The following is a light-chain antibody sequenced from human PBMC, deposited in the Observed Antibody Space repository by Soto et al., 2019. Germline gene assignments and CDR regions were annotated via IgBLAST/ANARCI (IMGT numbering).Light chain of an antibody. J-gene: IGLJ3*02. CDR3: QTWGTGIGV. CDR2: LNSDGSH. Sequence: QSVLTQSPSASASLGASVKLTCTLSSGHSNYAIAWHQQHPEKGPRYLMKLNSDGSHTKGGGIPDRFSGSSSGAERYLTISSLQSEDEADYYCQTWGTGIGVFGGGTKVTVL. CDR1: SGHSNYA. V-gene: IGLV4-69*01.